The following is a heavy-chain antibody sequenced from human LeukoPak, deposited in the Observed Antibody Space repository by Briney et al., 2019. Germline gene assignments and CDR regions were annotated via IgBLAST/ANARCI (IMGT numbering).Heavy chain of an antibody. V-gene: IGHV1-8*01. CDR3: ARGSREKRNYYYYYYMDV. CDR1: GYIFTSYD. J-gene: IGHJ6*03. CDR2: MNPNSGNT. Sequence: ASVKVSCKASGYIFTSYDINWVRQATGQGLEWMGWMNPNSGNTGYAQKFQGRVTMTRNTSISTAYMELSSLRSEDTAVYYCARGSREKRNYYYYYYMDVWGKGTTVTVSS.